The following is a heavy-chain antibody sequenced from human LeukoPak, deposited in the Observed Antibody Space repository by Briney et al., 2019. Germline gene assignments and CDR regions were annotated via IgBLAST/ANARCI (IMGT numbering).Heavy chain of an antibody. CDR3: ARRGRIPFNY. CDR1: GGSISSSSYY. D-gene: IGHD3-16*01. Sequence: SETLSLTCTVSGGSISSSSYYWGWIRQPPGKGLEWIGEINHSGSTNYNPSLKSRVTISVDTSKNQFSLKLSSVTAADTAVYYCARRGRIPFNYWGQGTLVTVSS. V-gene: IGHV4-39*07. CDR2: INHSGST. J-gene: IGHJ4*02.